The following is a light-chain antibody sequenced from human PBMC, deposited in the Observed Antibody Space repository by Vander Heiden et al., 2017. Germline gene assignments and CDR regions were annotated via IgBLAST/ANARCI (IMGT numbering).Light chain of an antibody. CDR1: SSDVGGYNY. CDR3: SSYTTTTLGVV. Sequence: SALTQPASVSGSPGQSLTISCTGTSSDVGGYNYVSWFQQHPGKAPKLMIYDVTNRPSGVANRFSGSKSGNTASLTISGLQAEDEADYYCSSYTTTTLGVVFGGGTKLTVL. J-gene: IGLJ2*01. V-gene: IGLV2-14*01. CDR2: DVT.